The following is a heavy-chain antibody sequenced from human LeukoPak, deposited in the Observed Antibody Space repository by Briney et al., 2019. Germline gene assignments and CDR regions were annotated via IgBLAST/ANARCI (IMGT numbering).Heavy chain of an antibody. D-gene: IGHD1-26*01. CDR1: GGSISSSSYY. J-gene: IGHJ4*02. CDR3: ARLGGGSSYPL. Sequence: SETLSLTCTVSGGSISSSSYYWGWIRQPPGKGLEWIGSIYYSGSTYYNPSLKSRVTISADTSKNQFSLKLSSVTAADTAVYYCARLGGGSSYPLWGQGILVTASS. V-gene: IGHV4-39*01. CDR2: IYYSGST.